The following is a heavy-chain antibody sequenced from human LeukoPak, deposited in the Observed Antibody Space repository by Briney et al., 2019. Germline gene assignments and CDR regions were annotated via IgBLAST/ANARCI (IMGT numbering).Heavy chain of an antibody. J-gene: IGHJ4*02. CDR2: IRSGGDIT. Sequence: GGSLRLSCAASGFTFSSYAMGWVRQPPGKGLGWVSSIRSGGDITHDADTVQGRFTLSRDNSQNTLYLQLTSLRAEDTALYYCTKGFSGAKFYFDSWGQGTLVTVSS. D-gene: IGHD3-10*01. V-gene: IGHV3-23*01. CDR1: GFTFSSYA. CDR3: TKGFSGAKFYFDS.